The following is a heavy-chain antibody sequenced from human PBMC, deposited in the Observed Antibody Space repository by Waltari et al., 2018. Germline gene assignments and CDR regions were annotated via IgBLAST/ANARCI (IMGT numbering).Heavy chain of an antibody. CDR3: ARGGWGFSLDY. CDR2: ISSTSTYT. J-gene: IGHJ4*02. V-gene: IGHV3-21*01. CDR1: GFSFSSNS. Sequence: EVQLVESGGGLVKPGGSLRLSYAASGFSFSSNSMNWVSQAPGKGLEWVSSISSTSTYTHYADSVKCLLTLSRDNAKNTLYMKMNSLRGDDTAVYYCARGGWGFSLDYWGQGTLVTFSS. D-gene: IGHD7-27*01.